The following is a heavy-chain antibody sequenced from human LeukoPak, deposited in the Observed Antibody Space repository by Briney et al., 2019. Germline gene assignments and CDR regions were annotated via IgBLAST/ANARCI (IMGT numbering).Heavy chain of an antibody. CDR1: GGSISSYY. J-gene: IGHJ5*02. Sequence: SETLSLTCTVSGGSISSYYWSWIRQPPGKGLEWIGYIYYSGSTNYNPSLKSRVTISVDTSKNQFSLKLSSVTAADTAVYYCARHESVVVVPAAIGSFDPWGQGTLVTVSS. D-gene: IGHD2-2*02. CDR3: ARHESVVVVPAAIGSFDP. V-gene: IGHV4-59*08. CDR2: IYYSGST.